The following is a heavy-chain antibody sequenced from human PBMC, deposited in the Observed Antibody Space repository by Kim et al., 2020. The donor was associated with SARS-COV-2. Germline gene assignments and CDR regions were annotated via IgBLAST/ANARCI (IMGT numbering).Heavy chain of an antibody. D-gene: IGHD4-17*01. V-gene: IGHV2-70*11. CDR3: ARTKTTVTLNYYYGMDV. J-gene: IGHJ6*02. CDR1: GFSLSTSGMC. Sequence: SGPTLVKPTQTLTLTCTFSGFSLSTSGMCVSWIRQPPGNALEWLARIDWDDDKYYSTSLKTRLTISKDTSKNQVVLTMTNMDPVDTATYYCARTKTTVTLNYYYGMDVWGQGTTVTVSS. CDR2: IDWDDDK.